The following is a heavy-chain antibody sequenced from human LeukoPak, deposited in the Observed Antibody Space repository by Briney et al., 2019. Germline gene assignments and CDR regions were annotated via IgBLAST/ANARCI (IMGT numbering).Heavy chain of an antibody. CDR2: IIPIFGTA. V-gene: IGHV1-69*13. J-gene: IGHJ4*02. Sequence: SVKVSCKASGGTFSSYAISWVRQPPGQGLEWMGGIIPIFGTANYAQKFQGRVTITADESTSTAYMELSSLRSEDTAVYYCARDDRYYYDSSGPKGFDYWGQGTLVTVSS. CDR3: ARDDRYYYDSSGPKGFDY. D-gene: IGHD3-22*01. CDR1: GGTFSSYA.